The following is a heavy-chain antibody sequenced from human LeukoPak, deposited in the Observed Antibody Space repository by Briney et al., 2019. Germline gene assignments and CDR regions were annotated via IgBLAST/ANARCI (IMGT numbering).Heavy chain of an antibody. J-gene: IGHJ4*02. Sequence: GGSLRLSCAASGFTFSSYGMHWVRQAPGKGLEWVAFIRYDGSNKYYADSVKGRFTISRDNSKNTLYLQMNSLRAEDTAVYYCAKDAGGYGSGSYPLDYWGQGTLVTVSS. CDR3: AKDAGGYGSGSYPLDY. V-gene: IGHV3-30*02. D-gene: IGHD3-10*01. CDR1: GFTFSSYG. CDR2: IRYDGSNK.